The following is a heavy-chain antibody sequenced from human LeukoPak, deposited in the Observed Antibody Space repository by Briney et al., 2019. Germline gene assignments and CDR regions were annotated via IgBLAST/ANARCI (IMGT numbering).Heavy chain of an antibody. CDR2: IYSSGST. CDR3: ARKDGDY. J-gene: IGHJ4*02. CDR1: GASISSFH. V-gene: IGHV4-4*07. Sequence: SETLSLTCTVSGASISSFHWTWIRQPAGKGLEWIGLIYSSGSTIYNPSLKSRVAMSVDMTKNQLSLKLSSVTAADTAMYYCARKDGDYWGQRTLVTVSS.